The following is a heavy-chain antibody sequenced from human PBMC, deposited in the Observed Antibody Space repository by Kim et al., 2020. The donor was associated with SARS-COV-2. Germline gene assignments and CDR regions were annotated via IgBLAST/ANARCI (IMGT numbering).Heavy chain of an antibody. D-gene: IGHD1-26*01. J-gene: IGHJ4*02. Sequence: YYNPSRKSRVTISVDTSKKQFSLKLNSVTAADTAVFYCARVGMGSTFFDSWGQGTLVTVSS. CDR3: ARVGMGSTFFDS. V-gene: IGHV4-39*07.